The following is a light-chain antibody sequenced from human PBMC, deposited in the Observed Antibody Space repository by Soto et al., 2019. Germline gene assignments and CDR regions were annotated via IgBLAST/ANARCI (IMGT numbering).Light chain of an antibody. CDR1: QSISSY. CDR2: AAS. V-gene: IGKV1-39*01. Sequence: DIQMTQSPSSLCASVGDRVTITCRASQSISSYLNWYQQKPGKAPKLLIYAASSLQSGVPSRFSGSGSGTDFTLTISSLQPEDFATYYCQQSYSTLLTFGQGTKVEIK. CDR3: QQSYSTLLT. J-gene: IGKJ1*01.